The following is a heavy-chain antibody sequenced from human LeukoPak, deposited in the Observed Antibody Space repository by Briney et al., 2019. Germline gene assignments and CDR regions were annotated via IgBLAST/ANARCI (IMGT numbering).Heavy chain of an antibody. J-gene: IGHJ4*02. CDR3: AKVGVDSSGYYVIDY. CDR2: ISYDGSNK. D-gene: IGHD3-22*01. CDR1: GFTFSSDG. V-gene: IGHV3-30*18. Sequence: PGGSLRLSCAASGFTFSSDGMHWVRQAPGKGLEWVAVISYDGSNKYYADSVKGRFTICRDNYKNTLYLQMNSLRAEDTAVYYCAKVGVDSSGYYVIDYWGQGTLVTVSS.